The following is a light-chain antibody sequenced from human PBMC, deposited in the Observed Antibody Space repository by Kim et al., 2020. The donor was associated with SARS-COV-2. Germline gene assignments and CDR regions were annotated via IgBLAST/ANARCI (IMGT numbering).Light chain of an antibody. Sequence: DIQMTQSPSSLSASVGDRVTITCRASQSTISYLNWYQQKPGKAPNLLIYAASSLQSGVPSRFSGSGSGTDFTLTISNLQPEDFATYYCQQSYSTPYTFGQGTKLEI. CDR1: QSTISY. CDR3: QQSYSTPYT. V-gene: IGKV1-39*01. J-gene: IGKJ2*01. CDR2: AAS.